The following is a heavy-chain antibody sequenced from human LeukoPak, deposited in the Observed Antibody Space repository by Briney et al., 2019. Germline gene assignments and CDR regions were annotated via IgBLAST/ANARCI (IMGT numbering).Heavy chain of an antibody. V-gene: IGHV1-8*01. D-gene: IGHD6-6*01. J-gene: IGHJ5*02. CDR1: GYTFTSYD. CDR3: ARATRIAARTRVNWFDP. Sequence: ASVKVSCKASGYTFTSYDINWVRQATGQGLEWMGWMNPNSGNTDYAQKFQGGVTMTRNTSISTAYMELSSLRSEDTAVYYCARATRIAARTRVNWFDPWGQGTLVTVSS. CDR2: MNPNSGNT.